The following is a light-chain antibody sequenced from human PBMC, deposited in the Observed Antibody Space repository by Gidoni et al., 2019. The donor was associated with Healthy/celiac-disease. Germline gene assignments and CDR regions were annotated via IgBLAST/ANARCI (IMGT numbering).Light chain of an antibody. J-gene: IGKJ4*01. CDR2: GAS. V-gene: IGKV3-20*01. CDR3: QQYGSSPRLT. Sequence: EIVLTQSPGTLSLSPGERATLSCRASQSVSSSYLAWYQQKPGQAPRLLIYGASSRATGIPDRFSGSGYGTDFTLTISRLEPEDFAVYYCQQYGSSPRLTFGGXTKVEIK. CDR1: QSVSSSY.